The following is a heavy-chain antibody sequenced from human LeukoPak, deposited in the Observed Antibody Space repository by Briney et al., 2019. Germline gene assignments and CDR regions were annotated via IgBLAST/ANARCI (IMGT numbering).Heavy chain of an antibody. V-gene: IGHV3-23*01. CDR1: GFTFSSYA. CDR3: AKDLDYGSYYDSSGWFDY. Sequence: GGSLRLSCAASGFTFSSYAMSWVRQAPGKGLEWASAISGSGGSTYYADSVKGRFTISRDNSKNTLYLQMNSLRAEDTAVYYCAKDLDYGSYYDSSGWFDYWGQGTLVTVSS. CDR2: ISGSGGST. D-gene: IGHD3-22*01. J-gene: IGHJ4*02.